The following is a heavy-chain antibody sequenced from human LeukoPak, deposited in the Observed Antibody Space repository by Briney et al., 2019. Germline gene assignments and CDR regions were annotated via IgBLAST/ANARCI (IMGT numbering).Heavy chain of an antibody. D-gene: IGHD3-10*01. CDR2: ISSSSSYT. J-gene: IGHJ4*02. CDR3: ARESYGSGSFDY. Sequence: GGSLRLSCTASGFTFSDYYMSWIRQAPGKGLEWVSYISSSSSYTNYADSVKGRFTISRDNAKNSLYLQMNSLRAEDTAVYYCARESYGSGSFDYWGQGTLVTVSS. V-gene: IGHV3-11*05. CDR1: GFTFSDYY.